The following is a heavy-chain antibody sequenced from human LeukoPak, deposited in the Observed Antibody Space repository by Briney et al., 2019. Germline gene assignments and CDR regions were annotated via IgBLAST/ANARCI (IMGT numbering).Heavy chain of an antibody. CDR1: GFTFSSYA. CDR3: EKDKAVWVLGVKCSNWFDP. V-gene: IGHV3-23*01. CDR2: ISGSGGST. D-gene: IGHD3-10*01. J-gene: IGHJ5*02. Sequence: SGGSLRLSCAASGFTFSSYAMSWVRQAPGKGLEWVSPISGSGGSTYYADSVKGRFTISRDNSKNTVYLQMNSLRAEDTAVYYCEKDKAVWVLGVKCSNWFDPRGEGGLVTVSS.